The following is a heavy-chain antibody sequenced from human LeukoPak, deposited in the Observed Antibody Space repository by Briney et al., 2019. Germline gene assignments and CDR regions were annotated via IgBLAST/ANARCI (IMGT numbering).Heavy chain of an antibody. D-gene: IGHD5-24*01. CDR3: AGPNWYYFDF. J-gene: IGHJ4*02. CDR1: GGSFSGYY. V-gene: IGHV4-34*01. Sequence: SETLSLTCAVYGGSFSGYYWSWIRQPPGKGLEWIGSIHYSGGTYYSPSLKSRVTISVDTSKKQFSLKLSSVTAADTAVYYCAGPNWYYFDFWGQGTLVTVSS. CDR2: IHYSGGT.